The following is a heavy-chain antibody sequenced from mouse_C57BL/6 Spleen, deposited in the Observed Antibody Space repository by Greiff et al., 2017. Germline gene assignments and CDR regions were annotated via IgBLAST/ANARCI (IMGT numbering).Heavy chain of an antibody. CDR2: IYPGDGDT. CDR1: GYAFSSYW. J-gene: IGHJ4*01. V-gene: IGHV1-80*01. D-gene: IGHD1-1*01. CDR3: ARDNSSYDYYGMDY. Sequence: QVQLQQSGAELVKPGASVKISCKASGYAFSSYWMNWVKQRPGKGLEWIGQIYPGDGDTNYNGKFKGKATLTADKSSSTAYMQLSSLTSEDSAVYVYARDNSSYDYYGMDYWGQGTSGTVAS.